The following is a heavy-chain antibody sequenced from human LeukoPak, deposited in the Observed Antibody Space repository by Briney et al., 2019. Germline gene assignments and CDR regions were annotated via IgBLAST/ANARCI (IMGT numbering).Heavy chain of an antibody. J-gene: IGHJ6*03. CDR1: GYTFTSYD. CDR3: ARGRSSWYNYYYYMDV. Sequence: ASVKVSCKASGYTFTSYDINWVRQAPGQGLEWMGWISAYNGNTNYAQKLQGRVTMTTDTSTSTAYMELRSLRSDDTAVYYCARGRSSWYNYYYYMDVWGKGTTVTVSS. D-gene: IGHD6-13*01. CDR2: ISAYNGNT. V-gene: IGHV1-18*01.